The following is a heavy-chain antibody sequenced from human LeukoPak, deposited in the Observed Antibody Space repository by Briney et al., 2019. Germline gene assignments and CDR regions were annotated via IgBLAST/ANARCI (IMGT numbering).Heavy chain of an antibody. V-gene: IGHV3-30*03. D-gene: IGHD6-19*01. J-gene: IGHJ6*02. CDR3: ARGRIAVAGGGQHYYYYGMDV. Sequence: PGGSLRLSCAASGFTFSSYSMNWVRQAPGKGLGWVAVISYDGSNKYYADSVKGRFTISRDNSKNTLYLQMNSLRAEDTAVYYCARGRIAVAGGGQHYYYYGMDVWGQGTTVTVSS. CDR2: ISYDGSNK. CDR1: GFTFSSYS.